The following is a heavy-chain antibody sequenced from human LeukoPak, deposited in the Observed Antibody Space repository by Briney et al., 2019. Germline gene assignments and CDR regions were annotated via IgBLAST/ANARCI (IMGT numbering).Heavy chain of an antibody. D-gene: IGHD3-16*01. J-gene: IGHJ4*02. CDR3: AKGGDMRTFFFDS. CDR1: GFTFTNYA. V-gene: IGHV3-NL1*01. CDR2: IYYDGDT. Sequence: GGSLRLSCAASGFTFTNYAMHWVRQAPGKGLEWVSIIYYDGDTSYADSVKGRFSISRDISKNTLYLQMSSLRADDTAMYYCAKGGDMRTFFFDSWGQGSLVTVSS.